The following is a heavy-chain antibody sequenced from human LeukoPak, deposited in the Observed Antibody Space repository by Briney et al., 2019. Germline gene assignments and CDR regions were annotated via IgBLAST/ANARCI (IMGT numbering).Heavy chain of an antibody. CDR1: GGSISSSSYY. Sequence: SETLSLTCTVSGGSISSSSYYWGWIRQPPGKGPEWIGGIYYSGSTYYNPSLKSRVTISVDTSKNQFSLKLSSVTAADTAVYYCARTRPMWSAAYYYGMDVWGQGTTVTVSS. V-gene: IGHV4-39*01. CDR3: ARTRPMWSAAYYYGMDV. J-gene: IGHJ6*02. D-gene: IGHD2-21*01. CDR2: IYYSGST.